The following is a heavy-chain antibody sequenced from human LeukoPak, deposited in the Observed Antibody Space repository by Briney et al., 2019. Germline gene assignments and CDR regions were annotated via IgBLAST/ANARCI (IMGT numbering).Heavy chain of an antibody. J-gene: IGHJ3*02. CDR3: ARDYGDYVDMAFDI. V-gene: IGHV3-74*01. D-gene: IGHD4-17*01. CDR2: INSDGSST. Sequence: HPGGSLRLSCAASGFTFSSYWMHWVRQAPGKGLVWVSRINSDGSSTSYADSVKGRFTISRDNAKNTLYLQTNSLRAEDTAVYYCARDYGDYVDMAFDIWGQGTMVTVSS. CDR1: GFTFSSYW.